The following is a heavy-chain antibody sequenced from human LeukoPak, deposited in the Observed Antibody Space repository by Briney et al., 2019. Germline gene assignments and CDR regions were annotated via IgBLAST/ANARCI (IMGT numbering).Heavy chain of an antibody. D-gene: IGHD1-26*01. V-gene: IGHV3-33*01. Sequence: PGRSLRLSCAVSGFSFSNYGMHWVRQAPGKGLEWVALIWYDGSNKYYADSVKGRFTISRDNSKNTLYLQMNSLRAEDTATYYCVRNSAPAIWGQGTMVTVSS. CDR3: VRNSAPAI. J-gene: IGHJ3*02. CDR1: GFSFSNYG. CDR2: IWYDGSNK.